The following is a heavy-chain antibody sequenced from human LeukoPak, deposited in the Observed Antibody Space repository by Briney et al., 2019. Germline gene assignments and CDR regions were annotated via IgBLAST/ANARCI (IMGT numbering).Heavy chain of an antibody. V-gene: IGHV5-51*01. CDR1: GYRSTYYW. CDR3: ASSRYYYDSSGHLFHY. Sequence: GESLNFSCKGSGYRSTYYWIAWVRHLPGKGLEWMGTIYPGDSDTRYSPSFQGQVTFSADKSISTAYLQWDSLRASDTAMYYCASSRYYYDSSGHLFHYWGQGTLVTVSS. J-gene: IGHJ4*02. D-gene: IGHD3-22*01. CDR2: IYPGDSDT.